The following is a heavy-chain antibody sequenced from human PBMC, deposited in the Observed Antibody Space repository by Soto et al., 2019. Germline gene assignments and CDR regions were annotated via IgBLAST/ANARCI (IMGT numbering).Heavy chain of an antibody. CDR2: ISSNGGST. CDR3: ARQWLDSSYFDY. J-gene: IGHJ4*02. D-gene: IGHD6-19*01. Sequence: EVQLVESGGGLVQPGGSLRLSCAASGFTFSSYAMHWVRQAPGKGLEYVSAISSNGGSTYYANSVMGRFTISRDNAKNKLYLQTGSLRAEDMAVYYCARQWLDSSYFDYCGQGTLVTVSS. V-gene: IGHV3-64*01. CDR1: GFTFSSYA.